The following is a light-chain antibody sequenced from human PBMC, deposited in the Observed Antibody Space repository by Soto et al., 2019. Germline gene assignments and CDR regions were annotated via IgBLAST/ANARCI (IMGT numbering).Light chain of an antibody. CDR1: SSNIGAGYD. CDR3: QSYDSRLSAV. J-gene: IGLJ2*01. V-gene: IGLV1-40*01. CDR2: GNS. Sequence: QSVLTQPPSVPGAPGQRVTISCTGSSSNIGAGYDVHWYQQLPGTAPKLLIYGNSNRPSGVPDRFSGSKSGTSASLAITGLQAEDEADYYCQSYDSRLSAVFGGGTKVTVL.